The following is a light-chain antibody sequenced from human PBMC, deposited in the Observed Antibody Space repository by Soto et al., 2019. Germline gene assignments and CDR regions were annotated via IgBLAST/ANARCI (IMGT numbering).Light chain of an antibody. V-gene: IGLV1-44*01. Sequence: SVLTQPPSASGTPGQRVTISCSGSSSNIGSNTVNWYQQLPGTAPKLLIYSNNQRPSGVPDRFSGSKSGTSASLAISGLQSEDEADYYCAAWDDSLNGPVFGGGTKSPS. CDR2: SNN. J-gene: IGLJ2*01. CDR3: AAWDDSLNGPV. CDR1: SSNIGSNT.